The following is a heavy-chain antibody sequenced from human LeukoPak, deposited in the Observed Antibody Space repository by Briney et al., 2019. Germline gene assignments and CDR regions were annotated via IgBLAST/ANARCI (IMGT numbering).Heavy chain of an antibody. D-gene: IGHD3-22*01. CDR2: IYTSGST. J-gene: IGHJ4*02. Sequence: PSETLSLTCTVSGGSISSYYWNWIRQPAGKGLEWIGRIYTSGSTNYNPSLKSRVTMSVDMSKNQFSLKLSSVTAADTAVYYCARGPMPHYYDSSGYHYRGVGYFDYWGQGTLVTVSS. CDR1: GGSISSYY. V-gene: IGHV4-4*07. CDR3: ARGPMPHYYDSSGYHYRGVGYFDY.